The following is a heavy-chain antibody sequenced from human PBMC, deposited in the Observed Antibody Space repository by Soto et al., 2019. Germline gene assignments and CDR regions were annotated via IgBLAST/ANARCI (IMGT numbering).Heavy chain of an antibody. J-gene: IGHJ6*02. Sequence: ASVKISCKASGYTFTGYYMHWVRQAPGQGLEWMGWINPNSGGTNYAQKFQGWVTMTRDTSISTAYMELSRLRSDDTAVYYCARDRNRRDGLDVWGQGTTVTVSS. D-gene: IGHD1-1*01. CDR3: ARDRNRRDGLDV. V-gene: IGHV1-2*04. CDR2: INPNSGGT. CDR1: GYTFTGYY.